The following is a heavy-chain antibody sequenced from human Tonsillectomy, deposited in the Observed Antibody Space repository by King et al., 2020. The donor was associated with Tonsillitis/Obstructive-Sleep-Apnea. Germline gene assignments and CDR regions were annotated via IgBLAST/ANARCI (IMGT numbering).Heavy chain of an antibody. Sequence: QLQESGPGLVKPSETLSLTCTVSGGSIRSYYWSWIRQPPGKGLEWIGFIYYSGSTNYNPSLKSRVTISVDTSKNQFSLKLSSVTAADTAVYYCARAEEGLRWGPPFDIWGQGKMVTVAS. D-gene: IGHD2-21*02. J-gene: IGHJ3*02. CDR2: IYYSGST. CDR1: GGSIRSYY. CDR3: ARAEEGLRWGPPFDI. V-gene: IGHV4-59*08.